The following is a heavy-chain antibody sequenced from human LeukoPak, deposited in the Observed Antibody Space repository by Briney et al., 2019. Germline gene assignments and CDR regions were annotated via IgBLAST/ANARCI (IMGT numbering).Heavy chain of an antibody. D-gene: IGHD3-10*01. Sequence: GGSLRLSCAASGFSFSDYAIHWVRQAPGKGLEWVAGVSNDGTNRLYADSVKGRFTISRDNSKNTLYLQMNSLRAEDTAVYYCAKGEHYYGSGSFDYWGQGTLVTVSS. CDR2: VSNDGTNR. J-gene: IGHJ4*02. CDR1: GFSFSDYA. CDR3: AKGEHYYGSGSFDY. V-gene: IGHV3-30-3*01.